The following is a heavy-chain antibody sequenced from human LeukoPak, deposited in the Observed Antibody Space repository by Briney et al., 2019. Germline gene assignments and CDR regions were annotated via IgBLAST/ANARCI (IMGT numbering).Heavy chain of an antibody. CDR1: GFTFSDSY. CDR3: VRGHWGLDY. Sequence: GGSLRLSCTASGFTFSDSYMTWVRQAPGKGLEWVSYISNSGREIKYADSVKGRFTISTDNAMSSLYLQMNSLRVEDTAVYYCVRGHWGLDYWGQGTLVTVSS. D-gene: IGHD7-27*01. J-gene: IGHJ4*02. V-gene: IGHV3-11*04. CDR2: ISNSGREI.